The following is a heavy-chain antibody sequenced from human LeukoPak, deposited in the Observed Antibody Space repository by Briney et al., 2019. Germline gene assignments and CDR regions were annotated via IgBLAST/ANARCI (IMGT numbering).Heavy chain of an antibody. J-gene: IGHJ4*02. V-gene: IGHV3-30-3*01. CDR1: GFTFSNYA. CDR2: ISYDGSNE. CDR3: ARDLGLY. Sequence: RAGGSLRLSCAASGFTFSNYAMHWVRQAPGKGLEWVAVISYDGSNEYYADSVKGRFTISRDNSKNTLYLQMNSLRAEDTAVYYCARDLGLYWGQGTLVTVSS. D-gene: IGHD3/OR15-3a*01.